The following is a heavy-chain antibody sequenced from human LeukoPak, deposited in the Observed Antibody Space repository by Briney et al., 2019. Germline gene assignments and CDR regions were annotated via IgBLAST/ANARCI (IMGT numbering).Heavy chain of an antibody. CDR3: ARHPRGAARPGYYYYYYMDV. D-gene: IGHD6-6*01. V-gene: IGHV4-39*01. Sequence: PSETLSLTCTVSGGSISSSSYYWGWIRQPPGKGLEWIGSIYYRGSTYYNPSLKSRVTISVDTSKNQFSLKLSSVTAADTAVYYCARHPRGAARPGYYYYYYMDVWGKGTTVTVSS. CDR1: GGSISSSSYY. CDR2: IYYRGST. J-gene: IGHJ6*03.